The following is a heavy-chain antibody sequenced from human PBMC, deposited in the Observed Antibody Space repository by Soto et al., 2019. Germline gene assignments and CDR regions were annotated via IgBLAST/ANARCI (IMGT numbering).Heavy chain of an antibody. Sequence: QVQLLESGGGVVQPGRSLRLSCAASGFPFSRYALHWVRQAPGKGLEWVAVISFDGNNKYYADSVKGRFTISRDDSKNTLHLQLNSPRSEDTAVYYWARDPHPGPSSSWYYFDYWGQGTLVTVSS. CDR1: GFPFSRYA. CDR2: ISFDGNNK. V-gene: IGHV3-30-3*01. CDR3: ARDPHPGPSSSWYYFDY. J-gene: IGHJ4*02. D-gene: IGHD6-13*01.